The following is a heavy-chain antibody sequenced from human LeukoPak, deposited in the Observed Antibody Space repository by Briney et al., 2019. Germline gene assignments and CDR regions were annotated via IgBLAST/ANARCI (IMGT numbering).Heavy chain of an antibody. CDR2: ISGSGGST. D-gene: IGHD6-19*01. V-gene: IGHV3-23*01. CDR3: AKDTGIGAVAGAYFDY. CDR1: GFTLSSYA. Sequence: GSLRLSCAASGFTLSSYAMSWVRQAPGKGLEWVSAISGSGGSTYYADSVKGRFTISRDNSKNTLFLLMSSLRAEDTAVYYCAKDTGIGAVAGAYFDYWGQGTLATVSS. J-gene: IGHJ4*02.